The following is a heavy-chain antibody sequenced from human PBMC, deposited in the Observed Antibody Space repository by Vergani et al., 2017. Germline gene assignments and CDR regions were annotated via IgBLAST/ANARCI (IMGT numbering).Heavy chain of an antibody. V-gene: IGHV4-30-4*01. J-gene: IGHJ3*02. CDR1: GGSISSDNYY. CDR2: IYYSGFT. Sequence: QVQLQESGPGLVKPSQTLSLTCTVSGGSISSDNYYWSWIRQPPGKGLEWIGYIYYSGFTYYNPSLKSRVSISVDTSKNQFSLKLSSVTAADTAVYYCARDPKSYCSGGSCFSVWGAFDIWGRGTTVTVSS. D-gene: IGHD2-15*01. CDR3: ARDPKSYCSGGSCFSVWGAFDI.